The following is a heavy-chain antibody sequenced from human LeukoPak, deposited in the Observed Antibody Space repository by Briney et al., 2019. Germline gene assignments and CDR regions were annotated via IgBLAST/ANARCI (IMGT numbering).Heavy chain of an antibody. V-gene: IGHV3-33*03. D-gene: IGHD3-10*01. CDR2: IWYDGSNK. Sequence: SGRSLRLSCAASGFTFSSYGMHWVRQAPGKGLEWVAVIWYDGSNKYYADSVKGRFTISRDNAKNSLYLQMNSLRAEDTAVYYCAKISVESYYFDSWGQGTLVTVSS. CDR3: AKISVESYYFDS. CDR1: GFTFSSYG. J-gene: IGHJ4*02.